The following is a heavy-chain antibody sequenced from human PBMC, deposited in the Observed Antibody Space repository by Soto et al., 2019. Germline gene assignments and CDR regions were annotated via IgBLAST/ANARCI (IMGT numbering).Heavy chain of an antibody. Sequence: ASVKVSCKASGGTFSSYAISWVRQAPGQGLEWMGGIIPIFGTANYAQKFQGRVTITADESTSTAYMELSSLRSEDTAVYYCARAHMEGSYYYYGMDVWGQGTTVTVSS. CDR1: GGTFSSYA. CDR3: ARAHMEGSYYYYGMDV. D-gene: IGHD3-10*01. V-gene: IGHV1-69*13. J-gene: IGHJ6*02. CDR2: IIPIFGTA.